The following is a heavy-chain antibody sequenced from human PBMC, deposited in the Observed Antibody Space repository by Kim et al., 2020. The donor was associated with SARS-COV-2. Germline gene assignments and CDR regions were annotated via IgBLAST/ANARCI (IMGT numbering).Heavy chain of an antibody. D-gene: IGHD5-18*01. CDR3: ARLQLARDYYYYGRYV. J-gene: IGHJ6*01. Sequence: SETLSLTCTVSGGSISSSSYYWGWIRQPPGKGLEWVGSIYYSGSTYYNPSLKSRVTISVDTSKNQFSLKLSSVTAADTAVYYCARLQLARDYYYYGRYV. CDR1: GGSISSSSYY. V-gene: IGHV4-39*01. CDR2: IYYSGST.